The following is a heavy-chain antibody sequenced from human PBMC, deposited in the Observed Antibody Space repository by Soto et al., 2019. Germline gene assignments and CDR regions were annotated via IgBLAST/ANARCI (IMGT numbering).Heavy chain of an antibody. Sequence: QVQLVQSGAEVKKPGASVKVSCKSSGYTFTSYAMHWVRQAPGQRLEWMGWINAGNGNTKYSQKFQGRVTITRDTSASTAYMELSSLRSEDTAVYYCARDSVVPYYYGMDVWGQGTTVTVSS. CDR1: GYTFTSYA. CDR3: ARDSVVPYYYGMDV. V-gene: IGHV1-3*01. D-gene: IGHD2-2*01. J-gene: IGHJ6*02. CDR2: INAGNGNT.